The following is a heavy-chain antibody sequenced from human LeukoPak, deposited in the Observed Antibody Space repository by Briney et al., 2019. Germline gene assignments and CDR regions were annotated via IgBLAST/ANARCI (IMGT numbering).Heavy chain of an antibody. Sequence: SVKVSCKASGGTFSSYAISWVRQAPGQGLEWMGGIIPIFGTANYAQKFQGRVTITTDESTSTAYMELSSLRSEDTAVYYCARAVYDNSGYYYPYYFDYWGQGTPVTVSS. J-gene: IGHJ4*02. CDR3: ARAVYDNSGYYYPYYFDY. CDR2: IIPIFGTA. CDR1: GGTFSSYA. D-gene: IGHD3-22*01. V-gene: IGHV1-69*05.